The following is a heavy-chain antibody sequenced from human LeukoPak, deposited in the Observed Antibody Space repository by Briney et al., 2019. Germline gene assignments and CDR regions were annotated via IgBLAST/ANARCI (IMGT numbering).Heavy chain of an antibody. V-gene: IGHV1-46*01. Sequence: ASVKVSFKASGYTFTSYYMHWVRQAPGQGLEWMGLINPSGGSTSYPQKFQGRVTMTRDTSTSTVYMELSSLRSEDTAVYYCARVGDSYGYRRYYFDYWGQGTLVTVSS. CDR3: ARVGDSYGYRRYYFDY. CDR2: INPSGGST. CDR1: GYTFTSYY. D-gene: IGHD5-18*01. J-gene: IGHJ4*02.